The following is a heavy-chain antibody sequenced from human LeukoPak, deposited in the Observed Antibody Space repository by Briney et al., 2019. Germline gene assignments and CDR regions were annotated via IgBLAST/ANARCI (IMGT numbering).Heavy chain of an antibody. CDR3: ARHYCSGGSCYGVFDY. D-gene: IGHD2-15*01. Sequence: ASVTVSCKVSGYTLTELSMHWVRQAPGKGLEWMGGFDPEDGETIYAQKFQGRVTMTEDTSTDTAYMELSSLRSDDTAVYYCARHYCSGGSCYGVFDYWGQGTLVTVSS. CDR1: GYTLTELS. CDR2: FDPEDGET. V-gene: IGHV1-24*01. J-gene: IGHJ4*02.